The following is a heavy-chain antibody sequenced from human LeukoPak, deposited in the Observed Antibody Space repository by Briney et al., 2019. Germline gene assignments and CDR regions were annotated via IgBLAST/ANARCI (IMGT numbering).Heavy chain of an antibody. CDR2: ISGSGGST. CDR1: GITLRNYG. J-gene: IGHJ4*02. D-gene: IGHD3-10*01. CDR3: AKRGVVIRVILVGFHREAYYFDS. Sequence: GGSLRLSCAVSGITLRNYGISWVRQAPGKGLEWVAGISGSGGSTNYADSVKGRFTISRDNPKNTLFLQMNSLRAEDTAVYFCAKRGVVIRVILVGFHREAYYFDSWGQGALVTVSS. V-gene: IGHV3-23*01.